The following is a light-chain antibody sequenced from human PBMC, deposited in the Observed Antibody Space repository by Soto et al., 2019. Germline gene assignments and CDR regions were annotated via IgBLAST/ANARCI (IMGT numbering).Light chain of an antibody. CDR3: QQYNKWPLT. V-gene: IGKV3-15*01. J-gene: IGKJ4*01. Sequence: EIVMTQSPATLSVSPGERATLSCRASEGVSSLAWYQQKPGQVPRLLIYDASSRATGIPARFSGSGSGTEFTLTISSLQSEDFAVYYCQQYNKWPLTFGGGTKVEIK. CDR2: DAS. CDR1: EGVSS.